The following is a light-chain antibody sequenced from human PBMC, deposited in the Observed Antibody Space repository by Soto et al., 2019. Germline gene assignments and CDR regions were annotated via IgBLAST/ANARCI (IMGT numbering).Light chain of an antibody. CDR1: QSVSSSY. CDR3: QQYGSAPIT. J-gene: IGKJ5*01. V-gene: IGKV3-20*01. CDR2: GAS. Sequence: EIVLTQSPGTLSLSPGERATLSCRASQSVSSSYLAWYQQKPGQAPRLLIYGASSRATGIPDRFSGSGSGTDFTLTISRLEPEDFAVYYCQQYGSAPITLGSGTRLEIK.